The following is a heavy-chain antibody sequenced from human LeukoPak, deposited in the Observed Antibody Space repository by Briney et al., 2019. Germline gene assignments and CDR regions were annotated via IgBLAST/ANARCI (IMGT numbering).Heavy chain of an antibody. J-gene: IGHJ4*01. CDR1: GYSFNTYW. Sequence: GESLKISCKGSGYSFNTYWIAWVRQMPGKGLEWMGIIYPGGSDTRYSPSFQGQVTISADESISTAYLHWSSLKASDTAMYYCARQADYNVLTGYFKGHLDYWGHGTLVTVSS. D-gene: IGHD3-9*01. CDR3: ARQADYNVLTGYFKGHLDY. V-gene: IGHV5-51*01. CDR2: IYPGGSDT.